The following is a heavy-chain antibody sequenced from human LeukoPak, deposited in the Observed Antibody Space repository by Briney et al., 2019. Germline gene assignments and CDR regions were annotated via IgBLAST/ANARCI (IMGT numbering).Heavy chain of an antibody. Sequence: GGSLRLSCAASGFSFSSYSLNWVRQAAGKGLEWVSYITGSSSTINYADSVKGRFTISRDKAKNSLYLQMNSLRAEDMAVYYCARDPELFRKRMIVVVKEYWGQGTLVTVSS. CDR2: ITGSSSTI. J-gene: IGHJ4*02. CDR3: ARDPELFRKRMIVVVKEY. D-gene: IGHD3-22*01. V-gene: IGHV3-48*01. CDR1: GFSFSSYS.